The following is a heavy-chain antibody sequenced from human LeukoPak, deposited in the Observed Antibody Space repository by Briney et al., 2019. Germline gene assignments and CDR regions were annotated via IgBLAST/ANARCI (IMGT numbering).Heavy chain of an antibody. CDR3: ARCGPLRYFDWPTIDY. CDR2: IRYDGSNK. Sequence: GGSLRLSCAASGFTFSSYGMHWVRQAPGKGLEWVAFIRYDGSNKYYADSVKGRFTISRDNAKNSLYLQMNSLRAEDTAVYYCARCGPLRYFDWPTIDYWGQGTLVTVSS. V-gene: IGHV3-30*02. D-gene: IGHD3-9*01. J-gene: IGHJ4*02. CDR1: GFTFSSYG.